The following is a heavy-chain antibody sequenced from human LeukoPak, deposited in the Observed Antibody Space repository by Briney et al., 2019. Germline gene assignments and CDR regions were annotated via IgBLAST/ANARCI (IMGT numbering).Heavy chain of an antibody. CDR3: TTYNSRDAFDI. Sequence: GGSLRLSCAASGFTFSNAWMSWVRQGPGKGLEWVGRIKSKGDGGTTDHAAPVKGRFTISRDDSKNTLNLQMNGLKPEDTAVYYCTTYNSRDAFDIWGQGTMVTVSS. D-gene: IGHD2/OR15-2a*01. V-gene: IGHV3-15*01. CDR2: IKSKGDGGTT. CDR1: GFTFSNAW. J-gene: IGHJ3*02.